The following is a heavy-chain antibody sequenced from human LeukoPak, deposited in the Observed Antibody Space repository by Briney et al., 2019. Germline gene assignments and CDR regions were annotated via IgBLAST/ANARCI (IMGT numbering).Heavy chain of an antibody. J-gene: IGHJ5*02. Sequence: GASVTVSCKASGYTFTSYGISWVRQAPGQGLEWMGWINPNSGGTNYAQKFQGRVTMTRDTSISTAYMELSRLRSDDTAVYYCARERKYYWFDPWGQGTLVTVSS. D-gene: IGHD2/OR15-2a*01. CDR3: ARERKYYWFDP. CDR2: INPNSGGT. V-gene: IGHV1-2*02. CDR1: GYTFTSYG.